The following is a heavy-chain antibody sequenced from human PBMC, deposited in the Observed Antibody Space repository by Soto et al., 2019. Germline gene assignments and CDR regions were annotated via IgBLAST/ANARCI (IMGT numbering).Heavy chain of an antibody. J-gene: IGHJ3*01. D-gene: IGHD3-10*01. CDR3: ASGYGSAFDF. CDR2: IYYSGST. Sequence: SETLSLTCTVSGDSISSYYWSWIRQPPGKGLEWIGYIYYSGSTNYNPSLKSRVTISVDTSENQFSLKLSSVTAADTAVYYCASGYGSAFDFWGQGTMVTVSS. CDR1: GDSISSYY. V-gene: IGHV4-59*01.